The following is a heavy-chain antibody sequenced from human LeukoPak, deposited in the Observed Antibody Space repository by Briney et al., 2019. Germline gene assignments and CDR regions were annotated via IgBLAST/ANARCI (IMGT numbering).Heavy chain of an antibody. CDR1: GFTFSSYP. Sequence: GGSLRLSCAASGFTFSSYPMHWVRQAPGKGLEWVAVIGYDGRIQVYADSVKGRFTISRDSSENMLYLQTDSLKPDDTAVYYCARDSVTGIPDYLDHWGQGILVTVS. CDR2: IGYDGRIQ. J-gene: IGHJ4*02. V-gene: IGHV3-30*04. D-gene: IGHD2-21*02. CDR3: ARDSVTGIPDYLDH.